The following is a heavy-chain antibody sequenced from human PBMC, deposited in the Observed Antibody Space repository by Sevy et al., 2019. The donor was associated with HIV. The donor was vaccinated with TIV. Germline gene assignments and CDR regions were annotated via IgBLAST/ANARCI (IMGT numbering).Heavy chain of an antibody. CDR1: GFTFSSYA. Sequence: GGSLRLSCAASGFTFSSYAMHWVRQAPGKGLEWVAVISYAGSNKYYADSVKGRFTISRDNSKNTLYLQMNSLRAEDTAVYYCSSDSACTVTTGSVCYYGMDVWGQGTTVTVSS. D-gene: IGHD4-17*01. CDR2: ISYAGSNK. CDR3: SSDSACTVTTGSVCYYGMDV. J-gene: IGHJ6*02. V-gene: IGHV3-30-3*01.